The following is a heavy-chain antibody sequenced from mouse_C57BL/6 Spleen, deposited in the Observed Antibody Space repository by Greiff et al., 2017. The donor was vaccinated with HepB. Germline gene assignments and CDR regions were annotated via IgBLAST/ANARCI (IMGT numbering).Heavy chain of an antibody. Sequence: EVKLVESGGGLVKPGGSLKLSCAASGFTFSDYGMHWVRQAPEKGLEWVAYISSGSSTIYYADTVKGRFTISSDNAKNTLFLQMTSLRSEDTAMYYCARIQFYDGYYEAWFAYWGQGALVTVSA. J-gene: IGHJ3*01. D-gene: IGHD2-3*01. V-gene: IGHV5-17*01. CDR1: GFTFSDYG. CDR3: ARIQFYDGYYEAWFAY. CDR2: ISSGSSTI.